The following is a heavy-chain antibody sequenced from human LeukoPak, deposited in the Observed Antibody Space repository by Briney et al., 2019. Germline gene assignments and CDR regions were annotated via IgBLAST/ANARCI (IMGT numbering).Heavy chain of an antibody. D-gene: IGHD3-16*02. J-gene: IGHJ4*02. CDR3: AKDRLPLGELSLFDY. CDR2: IWFDGNNK. V-gene: IGHV3-33*06. CDR1: GFTFSNYG. Sequence: PGRSLILSCAASGFTFSNYGIHWVRQAPGKGLEWVAVIWFDGNNKYYAESVKGRFTISRDISKNTLYLQMNSLRAEDTAVYYCAKDRLPLGELSLFDYWGQGTLVTVSS.